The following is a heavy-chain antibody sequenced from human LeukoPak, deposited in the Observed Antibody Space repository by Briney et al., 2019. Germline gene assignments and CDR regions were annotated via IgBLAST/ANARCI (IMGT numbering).Heavy chain of an antibody. Sequence: SETLSLTCTVSGGSISSYYWSWIRQPPGKGLEWIGYIYYSGSTNYNPSLKSRVTISVDTSKNQFSLKLSSVTAADTAVYYCARSPPYCGGGSCYDYWGQGTLVTVSS. D-gene: IGHD2-15*01. CDR3: ARSPPYCGGGSCYDY. J-gene: IGHJ4*02. CDR2: IYYSGST. CDR1: GGSISSYY. V-gene: IGHV4-59*01.